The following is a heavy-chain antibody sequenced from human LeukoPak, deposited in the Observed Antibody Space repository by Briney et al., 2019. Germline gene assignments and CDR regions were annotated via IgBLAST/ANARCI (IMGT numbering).Heavy chain of an antibody. Sequence: PSGTLSLTCAVSGGSISSSNWWSWVRQPPGKGLEWIGEIYHSGSTNYNPSLKSRVTISVDKSKNQFSLKLSSVTAADTAVYYCARDPLPMVRGVISSFDIWGQGTMVTVSS. D-gene: IGHD3-10*01. CDR2: IYHSGST. CDR1: GGSISSSNW. V-gene: IGHV4-4*02. J-gene: IGHJ3*02. CDR3: ARDPLPMVRGVISSFDI.